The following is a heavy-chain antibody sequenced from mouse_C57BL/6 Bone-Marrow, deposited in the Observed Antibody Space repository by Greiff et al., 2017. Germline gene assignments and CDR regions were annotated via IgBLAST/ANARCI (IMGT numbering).Heavy chain of an antibody. Sequence: QVQLQQPGAELVMPGASVKLSCKASGYTFTSYWMHWVKQRPGQGLEWIGEIDPSDSYTNYNQKFKGKATLTVDKSSSTAYMQLSSLTSEDSAVYSCEKGAPFVAPYAMDYWGQGTSVTVSS. V-gene: IGHV1-69*01. J-gene: IGHJ4*01. CDR3: EKGAPFVAPYAMDY. D-gene: IGHD1-1*01. CDR1: GYTFTSYW. CDR2: IDPSDSYT.